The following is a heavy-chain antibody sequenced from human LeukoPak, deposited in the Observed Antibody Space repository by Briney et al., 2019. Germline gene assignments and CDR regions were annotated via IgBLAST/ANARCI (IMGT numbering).Heavy chain of an antibody. V-gene: IGHV4-34*01. J-gene: IGHJ4*02. CDR2: INHSGST. Sequence: SETLSLTCAVYGGSFSGYYWSWIRQPPGKGLEWIGEINHSGSTNYNPSLKSRVTISVDTSKNQLSLKLSSVTAADTAVYYCARVRPGYSWGPVAYWGQGTLVTVSS. CDR1: GGSFSGYY. D-gene: IGHD5-18*01. CDR3: ARVRPGYSWGPVAY.